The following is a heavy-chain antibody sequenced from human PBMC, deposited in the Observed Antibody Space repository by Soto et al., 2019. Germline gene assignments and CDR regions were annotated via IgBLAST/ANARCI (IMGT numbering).Heavy chain of an antibody. J-gene: IGHJ3*02. V-gene: IGHV1-24*01. D-gene: IGHD5-12*01. CDR3: ATDRRAYEAFDI. CDR2: FDPEDGET. Sequence: GPSLTVSCNISGYTLTGYYMHSVRQAPGKGLEWMGGFDPEDGETIYAQKFQGRVTMTEDTSTDTAYMELSSLRSEDTAVYYCATDRRAYEAFDIWGQGTMVTVSS. CDR1: GYTLTGYY.